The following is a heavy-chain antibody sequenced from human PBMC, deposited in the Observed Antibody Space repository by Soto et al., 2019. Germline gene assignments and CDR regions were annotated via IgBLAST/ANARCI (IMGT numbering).Heavy chain of an antibody. J-gene: IGHJ4*02. V-gene: IGHV3-21*01. CDR1: GFFFSSYT. CDR3: ASEITVDGRAGY. D-gene: IGHD6-19*01. Sequence: EVQLVESGGGLVKPGGSLRLSCAGSGFFFSSYTMNWVRQDPGKGLEWVSSISGNSGYIYYADSVKGRFTISRDTAKNSLFLQMKNLRAEDTAVYYCASEITVDGRAGYWGQGTLVTVSS. CDR2: ISGNSGYI.